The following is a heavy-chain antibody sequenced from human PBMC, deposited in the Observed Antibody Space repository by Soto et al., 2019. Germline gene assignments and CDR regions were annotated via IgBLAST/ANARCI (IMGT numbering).Heavy chain of an antibody. V-gene: IGHV4-4*02. CDR1: RGSMSSSDW. J-gene: IGHJ3*02. D-gene: IGHD3-16*01. CDR2: TYHSGNT. Sequence: QLQESGPGLVEPSGTLSLTCAVSRGSMSSSDWWCWVRQAPGKGLEWIGETYHSGNTNYNPSLKSRVTLSVDNSKNQFSLNLTSVTAADTGVYYCATWGSTSFDIWGQGTMVTVSS. CDR3: ATWGSTSFDI.